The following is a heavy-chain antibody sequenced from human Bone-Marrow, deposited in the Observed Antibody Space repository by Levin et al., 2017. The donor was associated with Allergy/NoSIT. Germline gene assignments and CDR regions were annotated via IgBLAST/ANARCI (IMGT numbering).Heavy chain of an antibody. D-gene: IGHD4-17*01. V-gene: IGHV3-74*01. Sequence: LSLTCAASGITFRGYWMHWVRQAPGKGMVWAARINSDGSRTTYADSVKGRFTVSRDNAKNTLPLQMNSLRAEDTAVYYCARVFDGDYGYDYWGQGTLVTVSS. CDR1: GITFRGYW. J-gene: IGHJ4*02. CDR2: INSDGSRT. CDR3: ARVFDGDYGYDY.